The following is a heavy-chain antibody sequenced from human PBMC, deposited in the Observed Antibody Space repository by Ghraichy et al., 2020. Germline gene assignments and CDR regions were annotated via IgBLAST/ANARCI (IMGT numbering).Heavy chain of an antibody. CDR2: IYYSGSI. V-gene: IGHV4-59*01. D-gene: IGHD1-1*01. CDR3: ARVGGGQLPLTAFDI. J-gene: IGHJ3*02. CDR1: GGSISSYY. Sequence: LSCTVSGGSISSYYWSWIRQPPGKGLEWIGYIYYSGSINYNPSLKSRVTISVDTSKNQFSLKLSSVTAADTAVYYCARVGGGQLPLTAFDIWGQGTMVTVSS.